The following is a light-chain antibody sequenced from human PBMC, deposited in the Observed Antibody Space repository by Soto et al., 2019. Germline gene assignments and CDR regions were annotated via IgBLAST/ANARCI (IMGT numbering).Light chain of an antibody. CDR1: QGINTF. CDR3: QQLNSYPIT. CDR2: AAS. J-gene: IGKJ5*01. V-gene: IGKV1-9*01. Sequence: IQVTQSPSSLSASVVDRVTITCRASQGINTFLAWYQQKAGKAPKLLIYAASTLQSGVPSRFSGSGSGTDFTLTISSLQSEDFATYYCQQLNSYPITSGQGTRLEIK.